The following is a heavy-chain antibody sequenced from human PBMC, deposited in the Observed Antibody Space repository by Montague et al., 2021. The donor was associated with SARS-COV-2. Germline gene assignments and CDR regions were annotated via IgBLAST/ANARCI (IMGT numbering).Heavy chain of an antibody. Sequence: SETLSLTCAVYRGSFHIFSWGWIRHSPGTGLEWIGEIDHSGNTNYNPSLKSRVTISVDTSKNQFSLNLTSVAAADTAMYYCARGSRVVGITPGFRYWGQGTQVAVSS. CDR3: ARGSRVVGITPGFRY. J-gene: IGHJ4*02. CDR2: IDHSGNT. V-gene: IGHV4-34*01. D-gene: IGHD2-21*01. CDR1: RGSFHIFS.